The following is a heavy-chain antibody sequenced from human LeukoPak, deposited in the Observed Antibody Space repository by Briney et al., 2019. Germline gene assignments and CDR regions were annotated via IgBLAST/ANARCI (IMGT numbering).Heavy chain of an antibody. CDR1: GGSISSYY. CDR3: ARDFSPWELLSDYYYYYGMDV. J-gene: IGHJ6*02. Sequence: SETLSLTCTVSGGSISSYYWSWIRQPAGKGLEWIGRIYTSGSTNYNPSLKSRVTMSVDTSKNQFSLKLSSVTAADTAVYYCARDFSPWELLSDYYYYYGMDVWGQGTTVTVSS. D-gene: IGHD1-26*01. CDR2: IYTSGST. V-gene: IGHV4-4*07.